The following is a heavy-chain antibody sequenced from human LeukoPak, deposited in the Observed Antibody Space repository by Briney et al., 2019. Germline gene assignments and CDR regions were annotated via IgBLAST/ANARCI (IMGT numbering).Heavy chain of an antibody. Sequence: ASVKVSCKASGYTFTSYYMHWVRQAPGQGLEWMGIINPSGGSTSYAQKFQGRVTMTRDTSTSTVYMELSSLRSEDTAVYYCARVGVNYYDSSGYYPDYWGQGTLVTVSS. J-gene: IGHJ4*02. V-gene: IGHV1-46*01. D-gene: IGHD3-22*01. CDR2: INPSGGST. CDR3: ARVGVNYYDSSGYYPDY. CDR1: GYTFTSYY.